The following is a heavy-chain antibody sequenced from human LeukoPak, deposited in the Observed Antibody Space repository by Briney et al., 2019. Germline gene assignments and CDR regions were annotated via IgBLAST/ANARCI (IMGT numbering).Heavy chain of an antibody. D-gene: IGHD4-17*01. CDR3: ARDPHPTTAEFIDY. CDR1: GFTFSSYA. CDR2: ISYDGSNK. V-gene: IGHV3-30*04. Sequence: GGSPRLSCAASGFTFSSYAMNWVRQARGKGLEWVAVISYDGSNKYYADSVKGRFTISRDNSKNTLYLQMNSLRAEDTAVYYCARDPHPTTAEFIDYWGQGTLVTVSS. J-gene: IGHJ4*02.